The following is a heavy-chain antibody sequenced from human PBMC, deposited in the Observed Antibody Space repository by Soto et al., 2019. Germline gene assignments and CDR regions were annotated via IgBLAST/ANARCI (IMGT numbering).Heavy chain of an antibody. CDR1: GGSISSSSYY. V-gene: IGHV4-39*07. CDR2: IYYSGST. CDR3: ARVWPSGSYYFDY. D-gene: IGHD1-26*01. Sequence: SETLSLTCTVSGGSISSSSYYWGWIRQPPGKGLEWIGSIYYSGSTYYNPSLKSRVTISVDTSKNQFSLKLSSVTAADTAVYYCARVWPSGSYYFDYWGQGTLVTVSS. J-gene: IGHJ4*02.